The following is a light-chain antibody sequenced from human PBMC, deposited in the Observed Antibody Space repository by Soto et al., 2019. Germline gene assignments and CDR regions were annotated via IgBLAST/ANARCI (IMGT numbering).Light chain of an antibody. Sequence: QSVLTQPPSASGAPGQRVTISCSGSDSNVGSTAVNWYQQVPGTAPKLLIFINNQRPSRVPDRFSGSKSGTSASLAISGLQAEDEADYYCSAWDDSLHVWLFGGGTKLTVL. CDR1: DSNVGSTA. J-gene: IGLJ3*02. CDR2: INN. V-gene: IGLV1-44*01. CDR3: SAWDDSLHVWL.